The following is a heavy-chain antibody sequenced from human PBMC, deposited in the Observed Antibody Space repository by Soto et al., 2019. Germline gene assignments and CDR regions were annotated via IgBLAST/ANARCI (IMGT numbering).Heavy chain of an antibody. CDR2: IIPIFGTA. V-gene: IGHV1-69*13. J-gene: IGHJ5*02. D-gene: IGHD3-16*01. CDR3: ASGRWRGRSNWCDP. Sequence: SVKVSCKFSGGTFSSYAISWVRQAPGQGLEWMGGIIPIFGTANYAQKFQGRVTITADESTSTAYMELSSLRSEDTAVYYCASGRWRGRSNWCDPWGKGTRVTASS. CDR1: GGTFSSYA.